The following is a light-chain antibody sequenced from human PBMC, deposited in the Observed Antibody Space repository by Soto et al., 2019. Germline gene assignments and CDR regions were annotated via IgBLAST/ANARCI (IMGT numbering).Light chain of an antibody. CDR3: QQYNCYPWT. CDR2: DAS. CDR1: QSISSW. Sequence: DIQMTQSPSTLSASVGDRVTITCRASQSISSWLAWYQQKPGKAPKLLIYDASSLESGVPSRFSGSGSGTEFTHTFSSLQPDDFATYYCQQYNCYPWTFGQGTKVEIK. J-gene: IGKJ1*01. V-gene: IGKV1-5*01.